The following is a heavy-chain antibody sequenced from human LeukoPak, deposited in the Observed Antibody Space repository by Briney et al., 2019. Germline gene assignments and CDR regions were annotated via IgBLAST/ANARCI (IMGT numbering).Heavy chain of an antibody. CDR2: ISGSGGST. D-gene: IGHD6-13*01. CDR3: AKDDEQQLVWDY. Sequence: GVSLRLSCAASGFTFSSYAMSWVRQAPGKGLEWVSAISGSGGSTYYADSVKGRFTISRDNSKNTLYLQMNSLRAEDTAVYYCAKDDEQQLVWDYWGQGTLVTVSS. J-gene: IGHJ4*02. CDR1: GFTFSSYA. V-gene: IGHV3-23*01.